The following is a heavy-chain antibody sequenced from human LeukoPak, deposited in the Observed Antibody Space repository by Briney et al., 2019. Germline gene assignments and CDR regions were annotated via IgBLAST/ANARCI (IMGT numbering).Heavy chain of an antibody. J-gene: IGHJ4*02. CDR1: GGSFSGYY. D-gene: IGHD3-22*01. CDR2: INHSGST. Sequence: SETLSLTCAVYGGSFSGYYWSWIRQPPGKGLEWIGEINHSGSTNYNPSLKSRVTLSVDTSNNQFSLKLSSVTAADTAVYCASDSFYDSGGYFYYWGQGTLVTVSS. CDR3: SDSFYDSGGYFYY. V-gene: IGHV4-34*03.